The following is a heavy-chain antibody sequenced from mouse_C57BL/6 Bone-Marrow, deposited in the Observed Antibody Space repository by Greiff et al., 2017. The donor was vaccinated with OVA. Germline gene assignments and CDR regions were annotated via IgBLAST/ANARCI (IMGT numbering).Heavy chain of an antibody. CDR2: IYPRSGNT. CDR1: GYTFTSYG. D-gene: IGHD1-1*01. V-gene: IGHV1-81*01. J-gene: IGHJ2*01. Sequence: QVQLQQSGAELARPGASVKLSCKASGYTFTSYGISWVKQRTGQGLEWIGEIYPRSGNTYYNEKFKGKATLTADKSSSTAYMELRSLTSEDSAVYFCARELYYYGRGDYWGQGTTLTVSS. CDR3: ARELYYYGRGDY.